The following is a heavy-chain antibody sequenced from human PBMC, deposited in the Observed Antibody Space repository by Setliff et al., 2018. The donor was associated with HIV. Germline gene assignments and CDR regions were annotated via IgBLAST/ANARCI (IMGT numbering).Heavy chain of an antibody. CDR3: ATLRWLRSKHSDY. Sequence: PSETLSLTCAVSGDSISTGNWWSWVRQPPGKGLEWIGAIYYTENTYYNPSLKSRVTMSVDTSKNQFSLKLRSVTAADTAVYFCATLRWLRSKHSDYWGQGILVTVSS. D-gene: IGHD5-12*01. CDR2: IYYTENT. CDR1: GDSISTGNW. V-gene: IGHV4-4*02. J-gene: IGHJ4*01.